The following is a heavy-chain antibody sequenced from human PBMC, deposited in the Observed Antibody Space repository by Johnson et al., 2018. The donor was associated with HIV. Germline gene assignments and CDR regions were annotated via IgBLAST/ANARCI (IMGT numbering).Heavy chain of an antibody. D-gene: IGHD3-22*01. J-gene: IGHJ3*02. CDR1: AFPFDDHA. CDR2: I. CDR3: AREGGYCSGYYYNDAFDI. V-gene: IGHV3-9*01. Sequence: VQLVESGGGLVQPGGSLRLSCAASAFPFDDHALHWVRQSPGTGLQWFSIILKGRFTISRDNAKNSLYLQLNSLRAEDTALYYCAREGGYCSGYYYNDAFDIWGQGTMVTVSS.